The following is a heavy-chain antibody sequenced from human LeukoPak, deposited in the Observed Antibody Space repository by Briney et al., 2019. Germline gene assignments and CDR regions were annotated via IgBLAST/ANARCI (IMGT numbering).Heavy chain of an antibody. CDR3: ARPTILDNRAFDY. V-gene: IGHV1-69*01. J-gene: IGHJ4*02. CDR1: GGTFSSYA. Sequence: SVKVSCKASGGTFSSYAISWVRQAPGQGLEWMGGIIPIFGTANYAQKFQGRVTITADESTSTAYMELSSLRSEDTAVYYCARPTILDNRAFDYWGQGTLVTVSS. CDR2: IIPIFGTA. D-gene: IGHD3-9*01.